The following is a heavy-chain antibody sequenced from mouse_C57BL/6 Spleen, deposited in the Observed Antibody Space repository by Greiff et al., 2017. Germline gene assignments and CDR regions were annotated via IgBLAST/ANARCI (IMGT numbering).Heavy chain of an antibody. CDR3: ARQNYYGSSYVGAMDY. CDR2: ISSGGSYT. J-gene: IGHJ4*01. Sequence: EVKLMESGGDLVKPGGSLKLSCAASGFTFSSYGMSWVRQTPDKRLEWVATISSGGSYTYYPDSVKGRFTISRDNAKNTLYLQMSSLKSEDTAMYYWARQNYYGSSYVGAMDYWGQGTSVTVSS. CDR1: GFTFSSYG. D-gene: IGHD1-1*01. V-gene: IGHV5-6*01.